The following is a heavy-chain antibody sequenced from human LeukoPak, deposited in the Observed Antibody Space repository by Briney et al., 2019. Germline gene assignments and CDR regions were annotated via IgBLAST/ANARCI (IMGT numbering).Heavy chain of an antibody. D-gene: IGHD3-3*01. V-gene: IGHV1-18*01. CDR2: ISAYNGNT. Sequence: ASAKVSCKASGYTFTSYGISWVRQAPGQGLEWMGWISAYNGNTNYAQKLQGRVTMTTDTSTSTAYMELRSLRSDDTAVYYCARDTGNYDFWSGGDYWGQGTLVTVSS. CDR1: GYTFTSYG. CDR3: ARDTGNYDFWSGGDY. J-gene: IGHJ4*02.